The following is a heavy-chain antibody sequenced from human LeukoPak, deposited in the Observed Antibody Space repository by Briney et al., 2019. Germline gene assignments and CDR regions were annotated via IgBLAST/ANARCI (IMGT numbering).Heavy chain of an antibody. J-gene: IGHJ4*02. CDR3: ARAFKYSMSGYYFDY. CDR1: GFIFDDYD. D-gene: IGHD2-21*01. Sequence: GGSLRLSCAASGFIFDDYDMSWVRQAPGKGLEWVSGINWNAGSKDYADSVKGRFTISRDNAKNSLYLQMNSLRADDTALYYCARAFKYSMSGYYFDYWGQGTLVTVSS. V-gene: IGHV3-20*04. CDR2: INWNAGSK.